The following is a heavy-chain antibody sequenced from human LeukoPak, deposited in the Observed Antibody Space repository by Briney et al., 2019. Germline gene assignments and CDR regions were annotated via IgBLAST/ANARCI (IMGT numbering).Heavy chain of an antibody. CDR3: ARVWGKHYPFAY. V-gene: IGHV3-21*01. CDR1: GFTFSSYS. J-gene: IGHJ4*02. CDR2: ISSSRSYI. Sequence: GAFLRLSCAASGFTFSSYSMNLVRPAPGKGLEWVSSISSSRSYIYYADSVKGRFSISTDNTKNSLYLQMNSLRAEDTAVYYCARVWGKHYPFAYWGQGTLVTVSS. D-gene: IGHD3-16*01.